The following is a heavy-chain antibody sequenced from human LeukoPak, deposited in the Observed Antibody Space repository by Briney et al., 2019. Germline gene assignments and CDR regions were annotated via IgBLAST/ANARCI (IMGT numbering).Heavy chain of an antibody. J-gene: IGHJ4*02. Sequence: PGGSLRLSCAASGFTFSSYSMNWVRQAPGKGLEWVSYISTSSSTIYYADSVKGRFTISRDNAKNSLYLQMNSLRDEDTAVYYCARDSISIWFGELLPDYWGQGTLVTVSS. D-gene: IGHD3-10*01. CDR3: ARDSISIWFGELLPDY. V-gene: IGHV3-48*02. CDR2: ISTSSSTI. CDR1: GFTFSSYS.